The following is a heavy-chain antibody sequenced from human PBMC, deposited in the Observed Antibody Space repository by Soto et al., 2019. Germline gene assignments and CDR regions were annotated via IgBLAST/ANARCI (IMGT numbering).Heavy chain of an antibody. J-gene: IGHJ4*02. CDR3: AGRLTTAASLDY. D-gene: IGHD3-16*01. CDR2: IHGGGST. CDR1: GFSVSNNH. Sequence: VQLVESGGGLIQPGGSLRLSCAASGFSVSNNHMTWIRQTAGKGLELVSFIHGGGSTSYADSVKGRFTISRDNSKTTLYLQMDRLRADDTAIYYCAGRLTTAASLDYWGQGTLVTVSS. V-gene: IGHV3-53*01.